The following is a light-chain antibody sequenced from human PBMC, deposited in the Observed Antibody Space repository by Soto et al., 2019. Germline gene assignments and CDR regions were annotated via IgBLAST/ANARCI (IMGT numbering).Light chain of an antibody. Sequence: QSVLTQPASVSGSPGQSITISCTGTSSDVGGYNFVSWYQHHPGKATKLIIYDVSNRPSGVSNRFSGSKSGNTASLTISGFQAEDEADYYCTSYTSSITYVFGTGTKVTVL. V-gene: IGLV2-14*03. CDR1: SSDVGGYNF. CDR2: DVS. J-gene: IGLJ1*01. CDR3: TSYTSSITYV.